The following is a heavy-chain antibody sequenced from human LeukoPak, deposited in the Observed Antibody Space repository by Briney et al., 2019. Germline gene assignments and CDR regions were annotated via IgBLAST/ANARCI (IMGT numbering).Heavy chain of an antibody. CDR3: ARGGSSGWNYFDY. J-gene: IGHJ4*02. D-gene: IGHD6-19*01. CDR1: GYTFTGYH. CDR2: INPNSGDT. V-gene: IGHV1-2*06. Sequence: GASVKVSCKASGYTFTGYHMHWVRQAPGQGLEWMGRINPNSGDTNYAQKFQGRVAMTRDTSISTAFMELTRLRSDDTAVYYCARGGSSGWNYFDYWGQGTLVTVSS.